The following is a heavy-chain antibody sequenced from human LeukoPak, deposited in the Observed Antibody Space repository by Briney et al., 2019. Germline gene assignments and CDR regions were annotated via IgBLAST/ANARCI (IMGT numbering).Heavy chain of an antibody. V-gene: IGHV1-2*02. CDR3: ARDSPSIVVVPAAMGEDYYYYSGMDV. CDR1: GYTFTGYY. CDR2: INPNSGGT. J-gene: IGHJ6*02. Sequence: ASVKVSCKASGYTFTGYYMHWVRQAPGQGLEWMGWINPNSGGTNYAQKFQGRVTMTRDTSISTAYMELSRLRSDDTAVYYCARDSPSIVVVPAAMGEDYYYYSGMDVWGQGTTVTASS. D-gene: IGHD2-2*01.